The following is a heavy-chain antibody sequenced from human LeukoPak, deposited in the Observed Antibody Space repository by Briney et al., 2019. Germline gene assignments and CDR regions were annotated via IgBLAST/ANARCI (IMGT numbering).Heavy chain of an antibody. D-gene: IGHD3-9*01. Sequence: PGGSLRLSCAASGFTFSSYAMHWVRQAPGKGLEYVSAISSNGGSTYYANSVKGRFTISRDNSKNTLYLQMGSLRAEDMAVYYCARDGSPFYYDILTGPYWYFDLWGRGTLVTVSS. CDR2: ISSNGGST. J-gene: IGHJ2*01. CDR1: GFTFSSYA. CDR3: ARDGSPFYYDILTGPYWYFDL. V-gene: IGHV3-64*01.